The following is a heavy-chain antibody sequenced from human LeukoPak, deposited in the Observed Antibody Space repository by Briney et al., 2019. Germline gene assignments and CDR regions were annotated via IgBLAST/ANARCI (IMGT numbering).Heavy chain of an antibody. CDR3: TKDRSRSWAFDY. D-gene: IGHD3-10*01. CDR1: GFTFSSNT. Sequence: GGSLRLSCAAPGFTFSSNTMHWVRQAPGKGLEWVAVISSDGRNKDYADSVKGRFTISRDNSKNTLDLQMNSLRAEDTAVYYCTKDRSRSWAFDYCGQGTLVTVSS. CDR2: ISSDGRNK. J-gene: IGHJ4*02. V-gene: IGHV3-30*04.